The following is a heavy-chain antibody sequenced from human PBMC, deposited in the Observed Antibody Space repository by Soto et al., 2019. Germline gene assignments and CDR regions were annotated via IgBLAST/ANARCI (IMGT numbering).Heavy chain of an antibody. J-gene: IGHJ5*02. CDR3: ARDDTTVVTPEFP. CDR1: GGSISSGGYY. Sequence: SETLSLTCSVSGGSISSGGYYWMWIRQHPGKGLEWIGYIYYSGSTYYNPSLKSRVTISVDTSKNQFSLKLSSVTAADTAVYYCARDDTTVVTPEFPWGQGTLVTVSS. CDR2: IYYSGST. V-gene: IGHV4-31*03. D-gene: IGHD4-17*01.